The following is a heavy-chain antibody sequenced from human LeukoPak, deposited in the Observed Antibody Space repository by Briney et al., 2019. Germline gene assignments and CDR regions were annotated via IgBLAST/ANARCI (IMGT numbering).Heavy chain of an antibody. CDR2: IYYSGST. V-gene: IGHV4-59*01. D-gene: IGHD3-10*01. J-gene: IGHJ4*02. CDR3: ASGYYGSGSYSIFDY. CDR1: GGSISSYY. Sequence: SETLSLTCTVSGGSISSYYWSWIRQPPGKGLEWIGYIYYSGSTNYNPSLKSRVTISVDTSKNQFSLKLSSVTAADTAVYYCASGYYGSGSYSIFDYWGQETLVTVSS.